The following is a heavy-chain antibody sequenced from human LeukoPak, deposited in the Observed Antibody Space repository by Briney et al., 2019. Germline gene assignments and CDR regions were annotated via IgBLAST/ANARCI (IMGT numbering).Heavy chain of an antibody. J-gene: IGHJ4*02. Sequence: PGRPLRLSCAASGFTFSSYGMHWVRQAPGKGLEWLAVISSDGSNKYYPDSVKGRFTISRDNSKNTLYLQMSSLRPEDTAVYSCAKDRDSSGWRYFDYWGQGTLVTVSS. CDR3: AKDRDSSGWRYFDY. D-gene: IGHD6-19*01. CDR2: ISSDGSNK. CDR1: GFTFSSYG. V-gene: IGHV3-30*18.